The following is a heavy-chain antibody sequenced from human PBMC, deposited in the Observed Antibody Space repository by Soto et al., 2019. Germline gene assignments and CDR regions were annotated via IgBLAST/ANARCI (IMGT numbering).Heavy chain of an antibody. Sequence: GGSLRLSCAASGFTFSSYSMNWVRQAPGKGLEWVSSISSSSSYIYYADSVKGRFTISRDHANNSLYLQMNSLRAEDTAVYYCASDPTTFYCSGGSCYKYYYGMDVWGQGTTVTVSS. V-gene: IGHV3-21*01. CDR1: GFTFSSYS. D-gene: IGHD2-15*01. J-gene: IGHJ6*02. CDR3: ASDPTTFYCSGGSCYKYYYGMDV. CDR2: ISSSSSYI.